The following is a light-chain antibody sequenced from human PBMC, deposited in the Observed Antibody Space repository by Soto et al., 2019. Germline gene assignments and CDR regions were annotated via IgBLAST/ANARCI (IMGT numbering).Light chain of an antibody. CDR3: QKYNSAPLT. J-gene: IGKJ4*01. CDR2: AAS. V-gene: IGKV1-27*01. CDR1: QGINHN. Sequence: DIQMTQSPFSLSASVGDRVTITCRASQGINHNLAWYQQKPGKVPTLLIYAASNLQSGVPARFSGSGSGTHFTLTISSLQPEDVAVYYCQKYNSAPLTFGGGTKVEIK.